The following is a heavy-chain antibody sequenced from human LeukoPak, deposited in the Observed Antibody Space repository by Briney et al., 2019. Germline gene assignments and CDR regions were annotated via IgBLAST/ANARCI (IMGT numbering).Heavy chain of an antibody. D-gene: IGHD4-17*01. CDR3: ARDVHGDYGSGWFDP. V-gene: IGHV1-69*05. CDR2: IMPLFGTA. Sequence: ASVKVSCKTSGGTFNNSAISWVRQAPGRGLEWLGGIMPLFGTAVYAQKFQGRVTITKDESTRTVYLELTSLTSDDTAVYYCARDVHGDYGSGWFDPWGQGTLVSVSS. CDR1: GGTFNNSA. J-gene: IGHJ5*02.